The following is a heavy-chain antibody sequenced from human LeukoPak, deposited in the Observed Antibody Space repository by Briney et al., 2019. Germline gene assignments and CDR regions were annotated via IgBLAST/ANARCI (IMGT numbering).Heavy chain of an antibody. CDR1: GFTFSSNW. Sequence: PGGPLRLSCATSGFTFSSNWMSWVRHVPGRGLDWVANIKPDGSAQYYAASVKGRFTVSRDNAKNSLYLQMNSLRVEDTAVYYCARANNSSWHNWGQGTLVTASA. CDR3: ARANNSSWHN. D-gene: IGHD6-13*01. V-gene: IGHV3-7*01. J-gene: IGHJ4*02. CDR2: IKPDGSAQ.